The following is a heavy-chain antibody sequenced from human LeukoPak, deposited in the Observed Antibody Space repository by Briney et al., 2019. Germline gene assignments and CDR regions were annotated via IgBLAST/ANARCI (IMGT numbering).Heavy chain of an antibody. Sequence: GGSLRLSCAASGFTFSTYAMTWVRQAPGKGLEWVSAITSSGGRPYYADSVKGRFTISRDDSKNTLYLQMNSLRAEYTAVYYCAKSGLVVAGDYYYLDVWGKGTTVTVSS. D-gene: IGHD6-19*01. CDR3: AKSGLVVAGDYYYLDV. CDR1: GFTFSTYA. V-gene: IGHV3-23*01. CDR2: ITSSGGRP. J-gene: IGHJ6*03.